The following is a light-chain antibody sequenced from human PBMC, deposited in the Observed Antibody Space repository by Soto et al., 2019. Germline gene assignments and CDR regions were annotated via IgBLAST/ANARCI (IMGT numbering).Light chain of an antibody. CDR3: CSYAGSGTLV. CDR2: EDS. V-gene: IGLV2-23*01. J-gene: IGLJ3*02. CDR1: SSDVGSYNL. Sequence: QSALTQPASVSGSPGQSITISCTGTSSDVGSYNLVSWYQQHPGKAPKCMIYEDSKRPSGVSNRFSGSKSGNTASLTISGLQAEDEADYYCCSYAGSGTLVFGGGTKLTVL.